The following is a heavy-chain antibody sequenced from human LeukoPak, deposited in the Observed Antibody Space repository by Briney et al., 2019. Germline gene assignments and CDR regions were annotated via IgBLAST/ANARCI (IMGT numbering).Heavy chain of an antibody. Sequence: GGSLRLSCAASGFTFSSYWMSWVRQAPGKGLEWVANIKQDGSEKYYVVSVKGRFTVSRDNAKSSLYLQMNSLRAEDTAVYYCARYFLRSFDYWGQGTLVTVSS. CDR3: ARYFLRSFDY. CDR1: GFTFSSYW. J-gene: IGHJ4*02. D-gene: IGHD3-16*01. V-gene: IGHV3-7*01. CDR2: IKQDGSEK.